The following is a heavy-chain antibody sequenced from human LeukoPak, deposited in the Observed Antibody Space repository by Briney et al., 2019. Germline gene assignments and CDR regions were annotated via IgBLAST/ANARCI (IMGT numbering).Heavy chain of an antibody. V-gene: IGHV4-59*01. J-gene: IGHJ4*01. CDR2: IYYSGST. Sequence: SETLSLTCTVSGGSISSYYWSWIRQPPGKGLEWIGYIYYSGSTNYNPSLKSRVTISVDTSKNQFSLKLSSVTAADTAVYYCARALFGYSSGWYPGYWGQEPWSPSPQ. CDR1: GGSISSYY. D-gene: IGHD6-19*01. CDR3: ARALFGYSSGWYPGY.